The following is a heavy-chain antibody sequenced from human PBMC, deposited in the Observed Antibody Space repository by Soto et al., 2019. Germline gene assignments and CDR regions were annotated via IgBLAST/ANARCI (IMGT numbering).Heavy chain of an antibody. Sequence: QVQLVESGGGVVQPGRSLRLSCAASGFTFSSYAMHWVRQAPGKGLEWVAVISYDGSNKYYADSVKGRFTISRDNSKNTLYLQMNSLRAEDTAVYYCARETEWYGDYYYYGMDVWGQGTXVTVSS. J-gene: IGHJ6*02. CDR1: GFTFSSYA. D-gene: IGHD3-3*01. V-gene: IGHV3-30-3*01. CDR3: ARETEWYGDYYYYGMDV. CDR2: ISYDGSNK.